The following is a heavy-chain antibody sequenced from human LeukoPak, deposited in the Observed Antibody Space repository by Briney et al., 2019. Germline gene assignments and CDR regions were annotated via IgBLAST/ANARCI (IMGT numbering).Heavy chain of an antibody. CDR2: MKSNNGHT. CDR1: GYTLTSFG. CDR3: ARGPPNWGMVGY. D-gene: IGHD7-27*01. V-gene: IGHV1-8*01. J-gene: IGHJ4*02. Sequence: GASVKVSCKASGYTLTSFGFYCVRQATGQGLDWMGWMKSNNGHTGYAQKFQGRVTMTRDTSISTAYMELSSLTFEDTAVYYCARGPPNWGMVGYWGQGTLVTVSS.